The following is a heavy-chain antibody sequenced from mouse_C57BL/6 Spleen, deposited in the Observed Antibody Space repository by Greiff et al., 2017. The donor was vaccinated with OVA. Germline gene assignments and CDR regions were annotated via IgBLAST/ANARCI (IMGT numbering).Heavy chain of an antibody. Sequence: VQLQQSGPELVKPGASVKLSCKASGYTFTSYDINWVKQRPGQGLEWIGWIYPRDGSTKYNEKFKGKATLTVDSSSITAYIERHSLTSEDSAVYFCSIYYCGSSYLHWYFDVWGTGTTVTVSS. CDR1: GYTFTSYD. J-gene: IGHJ1*03. CDR2: IYPRDGST. V-gene: IGHV1-85*01. CDR3: SIYYCGSSYLHWYFDV. D-gene: IGHD1-1*01.